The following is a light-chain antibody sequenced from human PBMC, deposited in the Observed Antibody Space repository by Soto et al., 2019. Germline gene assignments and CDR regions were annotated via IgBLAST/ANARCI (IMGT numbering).Light chain of an antibody. CDR2: GAS. J-gene: IGKJ1*01. V-gene: IGKV3-20*01. Sequence: EIALTQSPGTLSLSPEERATLSCRASQSVSSSYLAWYQQKPGQAPRLLIYGASSRATGIPDRFSGSGSGTDFLLTISRLEPEDSAVYYCQQYGSSPAWTFGQGTKVDIK. CDR1: QSVSSSY. CDR3: QQYGSSPAWT.